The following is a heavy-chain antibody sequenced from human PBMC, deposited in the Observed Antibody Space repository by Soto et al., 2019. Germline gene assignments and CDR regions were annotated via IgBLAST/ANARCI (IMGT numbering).Heavy chain of an antibody. CDR3: ARGGNRYSNVASGVGGFDF. D-gene: IGHD5-12*01. Sequence: SETLSLTCTVPGASISSSYWSWIRQSPERGLEWIAYVYHTGATNYNPSLKSRVTISLDTSKGQFSLNLTSLTTADTAVYFCARGGNRYSNVASGVGGFDFWGQGSLVTVSS. CDR2: VYHTGAT. J-gene: IGHJ4*02. V-gene: IGHV4-59*01. CDR1: GASISSSY.